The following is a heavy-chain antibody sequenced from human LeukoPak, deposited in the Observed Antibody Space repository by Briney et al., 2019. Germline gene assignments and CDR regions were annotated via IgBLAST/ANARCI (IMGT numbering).Heavy chain of an antibody. J-gene: IGHJ3*01. Sequence: SVKVSCKASGGTFSSYAISWVRQAPGQGLEWMGGIIPIFGTANYAQKFQGRVTITADESTSTAYMELSSLRSEDTAVYSCAREGVHSPDGSGYNRHAFDVWGNGTVVIASS. CDR3: AREGVHSPDGSGYNRHAFDV. D-gene: IGHD3-22*01. CDR1: GGTFSSYA. V-gene: IGHV1-69*13. CDR2: IIPIFGTA.